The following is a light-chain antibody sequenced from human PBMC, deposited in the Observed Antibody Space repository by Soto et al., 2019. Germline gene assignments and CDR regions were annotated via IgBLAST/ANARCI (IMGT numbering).Light chain of an antibody. V-gene: IGKV2-24*01. CDR3: VKSTHFPRT. Sequence: DIVLTQTPLSSPVTLGQPASISCRSSESLVHSDGNTYLRWLQQRTVQTPRLLIYKVSNRFAGVPDRFSGRGAGTDFTLRISRVEAEDVGVYYCVKSTHFPRTFGQGTKVEIK. CDR1: ESLVHSDGNTY. J-gene: IGKJ1*01. CDR2: KVS.